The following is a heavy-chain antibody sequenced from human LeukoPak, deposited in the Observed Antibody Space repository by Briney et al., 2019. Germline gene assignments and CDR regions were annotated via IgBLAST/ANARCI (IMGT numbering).Heavy chain of an antibody. Sequence: SETLSLTCTVSGGSIRNYYWSWIRQSPGKGLEWLGYVYSSGTTNYNPSLKSRITTSVDPSKNQFSLKLGSVTAADTAIYYCARGGAQEHSYGSNFDNWAREPWSPSPQ. CDR2: VYSSGTT. D-gene: IGHD5-18*01. V-gene: IGHV4-59*03. J-gene: IGHJ4*02. CDR3: ARGGAQEHSYGSNFDN. CDR1: GGSIRNYY.